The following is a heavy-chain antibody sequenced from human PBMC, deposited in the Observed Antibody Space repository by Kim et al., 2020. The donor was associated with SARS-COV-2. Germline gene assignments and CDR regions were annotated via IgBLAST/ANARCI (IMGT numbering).Heavy chain of an antibody. J-gene: IGHJ6*02. V-gene: IGHV3-23*01. CDR1: GFTFSSYA. CDR3: AKDQDCSSTSCWNYYYYGMDV. CDR2: ISGSGGST. Sequence: GGSLRLSCAASGFTFSSYAMSWVRQAPGKGLEWVSAISGSGGSTYYADSVKGRFTISRDNSKNTLYLQMNSLRAEDTAVYYCAKDQDCSSTSCWNYYYYGMDVWGQGTTVTVS. D-gene: IGHD2-2*01.